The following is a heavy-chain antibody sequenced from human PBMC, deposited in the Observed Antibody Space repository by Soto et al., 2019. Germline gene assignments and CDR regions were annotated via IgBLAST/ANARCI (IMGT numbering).Heavy chain of an antibody. CDR3: ARYCSGGSCYSSHFDY. J-gene: IGHJ4*02. D-gene: IGHD2-15*01. Sequence: QVQLQESGPGLVKPSQTLSLTCTVSGGSISSGGYYWSWIRQHPGKGLEWIGYIFYSGSTYYNPSLRRRVTISVXTXKXWCALKLSAVTAADTAVYYCARYCSGGSCYSSHFDYWGQGTLVTVSS. V-gene: IGHV4-31*03. CDR2: IFYSGST. CDR1: GGSISSGGYY.